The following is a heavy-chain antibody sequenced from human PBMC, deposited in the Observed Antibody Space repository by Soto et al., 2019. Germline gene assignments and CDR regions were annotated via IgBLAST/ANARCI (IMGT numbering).Heavy chain of an antibody. V-gene: IGHV1-18*01. J-gene: IGHJ4*02. CDR3: ARDRGAATHMGWLHFDY. CDR1: GYTFTSYG. D-gene: IGHD3-10*01. CDR2: ISAYNGNT. Sequence: ASVKVSCKASGYTFTSYGISWVRQAPGQGLEWMGWISAYNGNTNYAQKLQGRVTMTTDTSTSTAYMELRSLRSDDTAVYYCARDRGAATHMGWLHFDYWGQGTLVTVSS.